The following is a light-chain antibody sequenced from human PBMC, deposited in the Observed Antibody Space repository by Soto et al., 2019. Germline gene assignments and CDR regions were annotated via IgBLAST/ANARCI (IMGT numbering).Light chain of an antibody. CDR1: SSDVGSYNL. CDR3: CSDAGSRV. V-gene: IGLV2-23*01. CDR2: EGS. J-gene: IGLJ3*02. Sequence: QSALTQPASVSGSPGQSITISCTGTSSDVGSYNLVSWYQQHPGKAPKLMIYEGSKRPSGVSNRFSGSKSGNTASLTISGLQAYDEADYYCCSDAGSRVFGGGTKLTVL.